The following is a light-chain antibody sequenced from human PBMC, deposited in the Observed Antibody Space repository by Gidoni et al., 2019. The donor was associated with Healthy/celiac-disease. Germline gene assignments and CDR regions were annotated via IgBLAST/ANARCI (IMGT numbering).Light chain of an antibody. CDR1: SSDVGGYNY. V-gene: IGLV2-14*03. Sequence: QSALTQPASVSGSPGQSITISCTGTSSDVGGYNYVSWYQQHPGKAPKLMIYDVNNRPAGISNRFSASKSGNTASLTISGLQAEDEADYYCSSYTSSNSWVFGGGTKLSGL. CDR3: SSYTSSNSWV. CDR2: DVN. J-gene: IGLJ3*02.